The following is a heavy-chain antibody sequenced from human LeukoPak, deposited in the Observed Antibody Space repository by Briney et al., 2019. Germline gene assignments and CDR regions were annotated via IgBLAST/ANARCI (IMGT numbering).Heavy chain of an antibody. Sequence: PGGSLRLSCAASGFTFSNAWMSWVRQAPGKGLEWVGRIKSKTDGGTTDYAAPGKGRFTISRDDSKNTLYLQMNSLKTEDTAVYYCTTDGGIAAAGTFDYWGQGTLVTVSS. D-gene: IGHD6-13*01. CDR2: IKSKTDGGTT. V-gene: IGHV3-15*01. CDR1: GFTFSNAW. J-gene: IGHJ4*02. CDR3: TTDGGIAAAGTFDY.